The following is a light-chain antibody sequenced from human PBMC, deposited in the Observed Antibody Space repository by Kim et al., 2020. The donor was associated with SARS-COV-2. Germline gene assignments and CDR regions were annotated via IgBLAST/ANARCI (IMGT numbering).Light chain of an antibody. J-gene: IGKJ1*01. V-gene: IGKV1-5*03. CDR3: HQYDRAWT. CDR2: KAS. CDR1: QTISNW. Sequence: SGSIGDRVTITCRASQTISNWLAWYQQKPGTAPKLLIYKASSLESGVPSRFSGSGSGTEFTLTITSLQPDDSATYYCHQYDRAWTFGQGTKVDIK.